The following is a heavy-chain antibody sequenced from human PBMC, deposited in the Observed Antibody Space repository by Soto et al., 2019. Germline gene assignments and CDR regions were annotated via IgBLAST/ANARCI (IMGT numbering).Heavy chain of an antibody. D-gene: IGHD4-17*01. CDR1: GGSVSGYY. Sequence: SETLSLTCTVSGGSVSGYYWSWIRQHPGKGLEWIGYIYYSGSTYYNPSLKSRVTISVDTSKNQFSLKLSSVTAADTAVYYCARDYGDYERWFDPWGQGTLVTVSS. CDR3: ARDYGDYERWFDP. CDR2: IYYSGST. J-gene: IGHJ5*02. V-gene: IGHV4-31*03.